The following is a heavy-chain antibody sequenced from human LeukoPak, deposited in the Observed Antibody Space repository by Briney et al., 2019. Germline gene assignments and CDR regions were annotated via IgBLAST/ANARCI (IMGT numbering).Heavy chain of an antibody. CDR2: IYYSGST. CDR3: ARQRGSQGTTDY. Sequence: SETLSLTCTVSGGSISSYYWSWIRQPPGKGLEWIGYIYYSGSTNYNPSLKSRVTISVDTSKNQLSLKLSSVTAADTAVYYCARQRGSQGTTDYWGQGTLVTVSS. J-gene: IGHJ4*02. D-gene: IGHD1-1*01. V-gene: IGHV4-59*08. CDR1: GGSISSYY.